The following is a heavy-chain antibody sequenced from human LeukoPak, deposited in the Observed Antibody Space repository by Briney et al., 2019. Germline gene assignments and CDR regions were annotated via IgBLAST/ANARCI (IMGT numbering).Heavy chain of an antibody. J-gene: IGHJ4*02. CDR2: ISSSSSYI. V-gene: IGHV3-21*04. Sequence: GGSLRLSCAASGFTFSSYGMNWVRQAPGKGLEWVSSISSSSSYIYYADSVKGRFTISRDNSKNTLYLQMNSLRAEDTAVYYCARDGRPGTTFFDYWGQGTLVTVSS. CDR1: GFTFSSYG. D-gene: IGHD1-7*01. CDR3: ARDGRPGTTFFDY.